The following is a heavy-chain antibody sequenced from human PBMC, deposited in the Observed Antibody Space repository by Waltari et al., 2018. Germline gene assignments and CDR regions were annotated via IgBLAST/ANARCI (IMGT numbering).Heavy chain of an antibody. Sequence: EEQLVESGGDLVQPGGSLSLSCAASGFNFSLHWMNCVRQAPGKGLQWVANIEGDGSETNYVDSVKGRFTISRDNAKNSLYLQMNSLRTDDTALYYCARGLQLWGRGTLVTVSS. D-gene: IGHD2-15*01. CDR3: ARGLQL. CDR1: GFNFSLHW. CDR2: IEGDGSET. V-gene: IGHV3-7*01. J-gene: IGHJ2*01.